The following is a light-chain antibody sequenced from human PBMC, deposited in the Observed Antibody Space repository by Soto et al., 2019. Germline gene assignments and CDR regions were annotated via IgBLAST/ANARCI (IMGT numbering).Light chain of an antibody. CDR2: KAS. V-gene: IGKV1-5*03. J-gene: IGKJ1*01. CDR1: QSIGEW. Sequence: DIQMTQSPSTLSASVGDRVRSVCRASQSIGEWLAWYQQKPGKAPKLLIYKASTLESGVPSRFRGSGSGTDFALIITSLQPDDFATYYCHQYNSYSPEWTFGQGTKVDIK. CDR3: HQYNSYSPEWT.